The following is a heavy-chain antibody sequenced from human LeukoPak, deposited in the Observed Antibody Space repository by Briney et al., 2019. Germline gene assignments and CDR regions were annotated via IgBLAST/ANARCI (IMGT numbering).Heavy chain of an antibody. J-gene: IGHJ4*02. D-gene: IGHD6-13*01. CDR2: ISGSGGST. Sequence: GGSLRLSCAASGFTFSSYAMSWVRQAPGKGLEWVSAISGSGGSTYYADSVKGRFTISRENSKNTLYLQMNSLRAEDTAVYYCAKFGSSWYHYFDYWGQGTLVTVSS. CDR3: AKFGSSWYHYFDY. V-gene: IGHV3-23*01. CDR1: GFTFSSYA.